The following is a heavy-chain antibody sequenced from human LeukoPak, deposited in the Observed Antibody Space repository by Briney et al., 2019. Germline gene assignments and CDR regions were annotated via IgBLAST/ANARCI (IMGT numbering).Heavy chain of an antibody. J-gene: IGHJ5*02. D-gene: IGHD6-13*01. CDR1: GFTFDDYT. V-gene: IGHV3-23*01. CDR2: ISGSGGST. CDR3: AKDIAAVIPYNWFDP. Sequence: GGSLRLSCAASGFTFDDYTMHWVRQAPGEGREWLSAISGSGGSTYYADPVKVRFTISRDNSKNTLYLQMNSQRAEDTAVYYCAKDIAAVIPYNWFDPWGQGTLVTVSS.